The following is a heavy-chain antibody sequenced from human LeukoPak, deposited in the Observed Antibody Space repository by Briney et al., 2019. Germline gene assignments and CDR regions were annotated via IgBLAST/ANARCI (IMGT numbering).Heavy chain of an antibody. CDR3: VRGLLEWLRLETYYFDY. J-gene: IGHJ4*02. Sequence: GGALRLSCAASRFTFNKYLLSWVRPAPGKGLEWVATIKTDGSQKDYLDSVKGRFSISRDNANNSVYLQMNSLRADDTPTYYCVRGLLEWLRLETYYFDYWGQGTLVTVSS. CDR2: IKTDGSQK. D-gene: IGHD3-3*01. CDR1: RFTFNKYL. V-gene: IGHV3-7*01.